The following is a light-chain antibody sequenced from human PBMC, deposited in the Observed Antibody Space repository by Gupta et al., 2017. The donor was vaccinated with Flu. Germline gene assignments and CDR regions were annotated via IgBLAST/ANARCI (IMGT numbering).Light chain of an antibody. CDR1: SSDVGGYNY. V-gene: IGLV2-11*01. CDR3: CSYAGSYTVL. J-gene: IGLJ2*01. Sequence: QSALTQPRSVSGSPGQSVTISCTGTSSDVGGYNYVSWFQQHPGKAPKLMIYDVSKRPSGVPDRFSGSKSGNTVSLTISGLQAEDDAYYDCCSYAGSYTVLFGGGTKLTVL. CDR2: DVS.